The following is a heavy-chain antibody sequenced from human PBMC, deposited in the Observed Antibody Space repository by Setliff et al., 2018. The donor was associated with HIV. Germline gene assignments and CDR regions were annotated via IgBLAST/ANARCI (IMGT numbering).Heavy chain of an antibody. CDR1: GGSISSHY. CDR2: IYTSGST. J-gene: IGHJ6*03. CDR3: ARCYYNFWSGYPLDYMDV. Sequence: SSETLSLTCTVSGGSISSHYRSWIRQPPGKGLEWIGHIYTSGSTNYNPSLKSRVTVSVGTSKNQFSLKLSSVTAADTAVYYCARCYYNFWSGYPLDYMDVWGKGTTVTVSS. V-gene: IGHV4-4*08. D-gene: IGHD3-3*01.